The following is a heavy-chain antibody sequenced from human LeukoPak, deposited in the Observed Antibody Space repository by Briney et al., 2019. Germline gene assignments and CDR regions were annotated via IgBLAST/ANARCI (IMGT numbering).Heavy chain of an antibody. V-gene: IGHV1-2*02. CDR3: AREHDILTGYYKSGFDY. CDR1: GYTFTGYY. CDR2: INPNSGGT. Sequence: ASVKVSCKASGYTFTGYYMHRVRQAPGQGLEWMGWINPNSGGTNYAQKFQGRVTMTRDTSISTAYMELSRLRSDDTAVYYCAREHDILTGYYKSGFDYWGQGTLVTVSS. D-gene: IGHD3-9*01. J-gene: IGHJ4*02.